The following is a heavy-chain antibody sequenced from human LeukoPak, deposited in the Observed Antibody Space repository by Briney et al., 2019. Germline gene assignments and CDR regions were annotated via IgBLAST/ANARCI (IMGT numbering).Heavy chain of an antibody. CDR3: ARDNYYGSEDAFDI. Sequence: GGSLRLSCTASGFTFSSYSMNWVRQAPGKGLEWISYITSSSSTIYYADSVKGRFTISRDNAKNSLYLQMNSLRDEDTAVYYCARDNYYGSEDAFDIWGQGTMVTVSS. J-gene: IGHJ3*02. D-gene: IGHD3-10*01. CDR2: ITSSSSTI. CDR1: GFTFSSYS. V-gene: IGHV3-48*02.